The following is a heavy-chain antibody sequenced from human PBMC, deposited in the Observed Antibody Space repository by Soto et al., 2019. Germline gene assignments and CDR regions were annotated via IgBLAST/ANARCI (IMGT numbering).Heavy chain of an antibody. V-gene: IGHV3-23*01. D-gene: IGHD3-10*01. CDR1: GFTFSSYA. Sequence: LRLSCAASGFTFSSYAMSWVRQAPGKGLEWVSAVSGSGGSTYYADSVKGRFTISRDNSKNTLYLQMNSLRAEDTAVYYCAKQSNYYGSGPYISNFDYWGQGTLVTVSS. CDR2: VSGSGGST. CDR3: AKQSNYYGSGPYISNFDY. J-gene: IGHJ4*02.